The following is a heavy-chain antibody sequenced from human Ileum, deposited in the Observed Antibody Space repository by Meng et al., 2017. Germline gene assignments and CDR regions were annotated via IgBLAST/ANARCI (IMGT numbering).Heavy chain of an antibody. D-gene: IGHD6-6*01. CDR3: ASRYSSSPGWFDP. J-gene: IGHJ5*02. CDR2: FYYPALA. Sequence: QLQLQESGLGLVKPSETPSHTCTPSGGSISGSTFYWVWIRQPPGKGLEWIGSFYYPALASYNPSLKSRVTISADTSRNNFSLRLTSVTAADTAVYYCASRYSSSPGWFDPWGQGTLVTVSS. CDR1: GGSISGSTFY. V-gene: IGHV4-39*02.